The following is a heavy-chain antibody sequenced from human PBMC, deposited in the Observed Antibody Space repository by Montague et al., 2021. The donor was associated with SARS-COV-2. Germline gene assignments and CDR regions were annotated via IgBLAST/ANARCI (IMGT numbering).Heavy chain of an antibody. V-gene: IGHV4-59*01. CDR1: GGSIIGYY. Sequence: SETLSLTCTVSGGSIIGYYWSWLRRSPGKGLEWIAYIYDGGAVNYNPSLGSRVTISTGTSKNQLSLKVNSVTAADTAVYYCVRDHPYGGPRGAYDIWGQGTVVTVSS. J-gene: IGHJ3*02. D-gene: IGHD4-23*01. CDR3: VRDHPYGGPRGAYDI. CDR2: IYDGGAV.